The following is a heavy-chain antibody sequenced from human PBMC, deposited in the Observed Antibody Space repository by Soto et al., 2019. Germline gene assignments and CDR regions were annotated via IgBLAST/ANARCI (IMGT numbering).Heavy chain of an antibody. CDR1: GFTFSSYA. J-gene: IGHJ6*02. D-gene: IGHD2-2*01. CDR2: ISYDGSNK. CDR3: ARVPATAKRYYYYYYGMDV. V-gene: IGHV3-30-3*01. Sequence: GSLRLSCAASGFTFSSYAMHWVRQAPGKGLEWVAVISYDGSNKYYADSVKGRFTISRDNSKNTLYLQMNSLRAEDTAVYYCARVPATAKRYYYYYYGMDVWGQGTTVTVSS.